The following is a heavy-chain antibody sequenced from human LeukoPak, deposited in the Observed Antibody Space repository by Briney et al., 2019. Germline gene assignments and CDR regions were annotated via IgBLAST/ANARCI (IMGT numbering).Heavy chain of an antibody. J-gene: IGHJ2*01. CDR3: ARDLNRWGYYDSSDLHPGYFDL. CDR2: INPSGGST. D-gene: IGHD3-22*01. V-gene: IGHV1-46*01. Sequence: GASVKVSCKASGYTFTSYYMHWVRQAPGQGLEWMGIINPSGGSTSYAQKFQGRVTMTRDTSTSTVYMELSSLRSEDMAVYYCARDLNRWGYYDSSDLHPGYFDLWGRGTLVTVSS. CDR1: GYTFTSYY.